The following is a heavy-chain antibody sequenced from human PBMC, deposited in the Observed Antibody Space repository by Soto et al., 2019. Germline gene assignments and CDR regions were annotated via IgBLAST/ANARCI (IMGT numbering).Heavy chain of an antibody. Sequence: GASVKVSFKASGCTFSSFTISWVRQAPGQGLEWMGRIIPILGIANYAQKFQGRVTITADKYTSTAYMELSSLRSEDTAVYYCARDDIVATINWFDPWGQGTLVTVSS. CDR3: ARDDIVATINWFDP. V-gene: IGHV1-69*04. CDR1: GCTFSSFT. D-gene: IGHD5-12*01. J-gene: IGHJ5*02. CDR2: IIPILGIA.